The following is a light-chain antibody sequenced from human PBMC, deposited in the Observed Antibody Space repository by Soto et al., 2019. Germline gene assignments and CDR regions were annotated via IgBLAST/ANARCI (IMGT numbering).Light chain of an antibody. CDR1: QSVSSSY. CDR3: QQYSTSPRT. Sequence: DIVLTQSPGTLSLSPGERATLSCRASQSVSSSYLAWYQQKPGQAPRLLIFGASTRATGIPDRFSGSGSGTDFTLTISRLEPEDFAVYFCQQYSTSPRTFGQGTKVEIK. CDR2: GAS. J-gene: IGKJ1*01. V-gene: IGKV3-20*01.